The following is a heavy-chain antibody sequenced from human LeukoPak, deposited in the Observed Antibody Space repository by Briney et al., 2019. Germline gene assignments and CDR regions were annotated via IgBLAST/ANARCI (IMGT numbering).Heavy chain of an antibody. V-gene: IGHV3-21*01. J-gene: IGHJ4*02. CDR2: IGLIETYQ. D-gene: IGHD1-1*01. CDR1: GFAFSAHS. Sequence: GGSLRLSCAASGFAFSAHSMNWVRQPPGKGLEWVSSIGLIETYQYYSDSVRGRFTISRDNARNSLYLQMNSLRAEDTAIYFCARVLTTVADDDVDFDYWGQGTLVTVST. CDR3: ARVLTTVADDDVDFDY.